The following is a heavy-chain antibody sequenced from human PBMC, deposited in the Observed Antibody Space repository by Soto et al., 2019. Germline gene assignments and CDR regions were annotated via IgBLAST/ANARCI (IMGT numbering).Heavy chain of an antibody. CDR1: GYSFTSYW. CDR2: IYPGDSDT. CDR3: ARPRSSSRNYYGLDV. Sequence: GESLKISCKGSGYSFTSYWIGWVRQMPGKGLEWMGIIYPGDSDTRYSPSFQGQVTISADKSISTAYLQWNSLKASDTAMYYCARPRSSSRNYYGLDVWGQGTTVTVSS. J-gene: IGHJ6*02. D-gene: IGHD6-13*01. V-gene: IGHV5-51*01.